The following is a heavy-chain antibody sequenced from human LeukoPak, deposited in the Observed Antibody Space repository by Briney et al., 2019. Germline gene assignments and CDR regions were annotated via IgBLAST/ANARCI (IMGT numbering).Heavy chain of an antibody. CDR3: ARLPGWLRFRFGYYYMDV. V-gene: IGHV4-30-4*08. Sequence: SETLSLTCTVSGGSISSGDYYWSWIRQPPGTGLEWIGYIYYSGSTYYNPSLKSRVTISVDTSKNQFSLKLSSVTAADTAVYYCARLPGWLRFRFGYYYMDVWGEGTTVTVSS. D-gene: IGHD5-12*01. J-gene: IGHJ6*03. CDR2: IYYSGST. CDR1: GGSISSGDYY.